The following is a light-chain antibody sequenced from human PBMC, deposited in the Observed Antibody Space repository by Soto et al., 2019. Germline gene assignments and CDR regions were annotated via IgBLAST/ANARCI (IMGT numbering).Light chain of an antibody. Sequence: DIQMTQSPSTLSASVGDRVTITCRASQSISTWLAWYQEKPGKAPKLLIYDGSRLGSGVPSRFSGSGSGTEFTLTISSLQPEDFATYYCQQYNANFGQGTRLEIK. CDR3: QQYNAN. V-gene: IGKV1-5*01. J-gene: IGKJ2*01. CDR2: DGS. CDR1: QSISTW.